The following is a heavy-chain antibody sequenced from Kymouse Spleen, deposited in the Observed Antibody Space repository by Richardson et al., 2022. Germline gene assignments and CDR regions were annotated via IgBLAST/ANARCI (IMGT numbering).Heavy chain of an antibody. J-gene: IGHJ5*02. D-gene: IGHD3-10*01. CDR3: ARGDYYGSGSYYP. CDR1: GFTFSSYG. CDR2: IWYDGSNK. Sequence: QVQLVESGGGVVQPGRSLRLSCAASGFTFSSYGMHWVRQAPGKGLEWVAVIWYDGSNKYYADSVKGRFTISRDNSKNTLYLQMNSLRAEDTAVYYCARGDYYGSGSYYPWGQGTLVTVSS. V-gene: IGHV3-33*01.